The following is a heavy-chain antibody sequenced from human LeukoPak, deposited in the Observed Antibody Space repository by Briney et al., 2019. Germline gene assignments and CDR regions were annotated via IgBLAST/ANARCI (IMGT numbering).Heavy chain of an antibody. CDR1: GRSITSSNFY. CDR2: IFYTGNT. D-gene: IGHD3-22*01. J-gene: IGHJ4*02. Sequence: SETLSLTCTVSGRSITSSNFYWGWIRQPPGKGLEWIGSIFYTGNTYYQPSLRGRLSISLDTSKNLFSLRLNSVTAADTAVYYCARNYYDSSGYYIDQFYFDSWGQGTLVTVSS. CDR3: ARNYYDSSGYYIDQFYFDS. V-gene: IGHV4-39*07.